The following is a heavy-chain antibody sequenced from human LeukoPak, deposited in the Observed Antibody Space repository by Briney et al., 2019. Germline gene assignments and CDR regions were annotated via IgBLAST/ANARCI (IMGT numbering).Heavy chain of an antibody. CDR3: ARGVGSGIDY. V-gene: IGHV4-59*12. D-gene: IGHD6-19*01. CDR1: GGSISSYY. J-gene: IGHJ4*02. CDR2: IYYSGST. Sequence: SETLSLTCTVSGGSISSYYWSWIRQPPGKGLEWLGYIYYSGSTNYNPSLKSRVTISVDTSKNQFSLKLSSVTAAGTAVYYCARGVGSGIDYWGQGTLVTVSS.